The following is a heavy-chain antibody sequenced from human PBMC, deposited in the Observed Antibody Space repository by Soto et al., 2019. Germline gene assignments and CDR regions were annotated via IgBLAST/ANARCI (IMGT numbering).Heavy chain of an antibody. V-gene: IGHV4-39*01. D-gene: IGHD3-3*02. J-gene: IGHJ4*02. CDR2: MFYGVST. Sequence: AGTLSLTCSVSGSSINSSGYYWGWIRQPPGKGLEWIGSMFYGVSTYYNPSLKSRVTVSVDTSKNQFSLNLRSVTAADTAVYYCARLPSRHLVDYWGQGPLVTVSS. CDR3: ARLPSRHLVDY. CDR1: GSSINSSGYY.